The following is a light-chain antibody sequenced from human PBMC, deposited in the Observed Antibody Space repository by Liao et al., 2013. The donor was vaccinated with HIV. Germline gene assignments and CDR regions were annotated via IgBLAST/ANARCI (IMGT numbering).Light chain of an antibody. CDR3: QVWDPSRDHV. J-gene: IGLJ1*01. CDR1: NFRSKS. CDR2: FDS. V-gene: IGLV3-21*01. Sequence: SYELTQPPSVSVAPGKTASITCGGNNFRSKSVQWYQQKPGQAPVLVIYFDSDRPSGIPERFSGSNSGNTATLTISRVEAGDEADYYCQVWDPSRDHVFGTGTKVTVL.